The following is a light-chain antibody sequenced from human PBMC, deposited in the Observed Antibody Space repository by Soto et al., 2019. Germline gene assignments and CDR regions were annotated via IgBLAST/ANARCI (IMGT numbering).Light chain of an antibody. Sequence: QSVLTQPTSVSGAPGQRVTISCTGSSSNIGAGYAVHWYQQLPGTAPKLLIYENTNRPSGVPDRFSGSKSGTSASLAITGLQAEDEADYYCQSYDSSLSAFYVFGPGTKVTVL. J-gene: IGLJ1*01. V-gene: IGLV1-40*01. CDR3: QSYDSSLSAFYV. CDR2: ENT. CDR1: SSNIGAGYA.